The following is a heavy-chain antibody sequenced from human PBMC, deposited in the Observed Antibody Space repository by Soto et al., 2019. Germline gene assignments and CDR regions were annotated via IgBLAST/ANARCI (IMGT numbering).Heavy chain of an antibody. CDR2: IYPGDSDT. Sequence: PGESLKISCKGSGYSFTSYWIGWVRQMPGKGLEWMGIIYPGDSDTRYSPSFQGQVTISADKSISTAYLQWSSLKASDTAMYYCARRGGAAMSPYYYYGMDVWGQGTTVTVSS. CDR1: GYSFTSYW. D-gene: IGHD5-18*01. V-gene: IGHV5-51*01. CDR3: ARRGGAAMSPYYYYGMDV. J-gene: IGHJ6*02.